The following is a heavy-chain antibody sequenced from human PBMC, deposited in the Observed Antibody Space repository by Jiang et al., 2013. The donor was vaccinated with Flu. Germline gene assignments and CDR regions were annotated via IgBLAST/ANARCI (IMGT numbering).Heavy chain of an antibody. CDR2: TYYRSKWYH. J-gene: IGHJ4*02. Sequence: QTLSLTCAISGDSIWGNIAAWNWVRQSPSRGLEWLGRTYYRSKWYHDYALSVKGRISVDPDTSTNQFSLQLYSITPEDTAVYYCVRGTGETALDYWGQGTQVTVSS. D-gene: IGHD1-14*01. CDR1: GDSIWGNIAA. V-gene: IGHV6-1*01. CDR3: VRGTGETALDY.